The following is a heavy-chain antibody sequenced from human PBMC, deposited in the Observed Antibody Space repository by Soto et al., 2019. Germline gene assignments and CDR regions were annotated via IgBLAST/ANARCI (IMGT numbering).Heavy chain of an antibody. CDR2: IYYSGST. V-gene: IGHV4-59*01. CDR1: GASIRSYY. Sequence: SETLSLTCSVSGASIRSYYWSWIRQPPGKGLEWIGYIYYSGSTNYNPSLKSRVTISVDTSKNQFSLKLSSVTAADTAVYYCARGGDYYDSSGYYYYDFDIWGQGTMVTVSS. J-gene: IGHJ3*02. D-gene: IGHD3-22*01. CDR3: ARGGDYYDSSGYYYYDFDI.